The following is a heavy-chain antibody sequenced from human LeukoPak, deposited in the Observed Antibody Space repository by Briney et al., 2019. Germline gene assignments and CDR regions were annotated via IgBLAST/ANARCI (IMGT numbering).Heavy chain of an antibody. Sequence: ASVKVSCKASGYTFTSYDINWVRQATGQGLKWMGWMNPNSGNTGYAQKFQGRVTMTRNASISTAYMELSSLRSEDTAVYYCARGPPYCSSTSCSRGGNYYYGMDVWGQGTTVTVSS. CDR1: GYTFTSYD. D-gene: IGHD2-2*01. J-gene: IGHJ6*02. CDR3: ARGPPYCSSTSCSRGGNYYYGMDV. CDR2: MNPNSGNT. V-gene: IGHV1-8*01.